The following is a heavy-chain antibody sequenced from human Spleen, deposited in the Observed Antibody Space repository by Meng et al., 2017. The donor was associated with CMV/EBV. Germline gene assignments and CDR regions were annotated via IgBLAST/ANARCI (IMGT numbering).Heavy chain of an antibody. CDR2: ISSSSSYI. J-gene: IGHJ4*02. CDR1: GFTFSSYA. CDR3: ARVRWELLGGDFDY. V-gene: IGHV3-21*01. D-gene: IGHD1-26*01. Sequence: GGSLRLSCAASGFTFSSYAMNWVRQAPGKGLEWVSSISSSSSYIYYADSVKGRFTISRDNAKNSLYLQMNSLRAEDTAVYYCARVRWELLGGDFDYWGQGTLVTVSS.